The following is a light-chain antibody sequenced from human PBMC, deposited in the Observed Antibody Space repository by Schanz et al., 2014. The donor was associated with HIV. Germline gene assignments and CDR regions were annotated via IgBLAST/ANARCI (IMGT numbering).Light chain of an antibody. Sequence: QSVLTQPPSVSAAPGQKVTISCSGSSSNIGNNYVSWYQQLPGTAPKLLIYDNNERPSGIPDRFSGSKSGSSATLGITGLQTGDEADYYCAAWDNSLSAVVFGGGTKLTVL. CDR1: SSNIGNNY. V-gene: IGLV1-51*01. J-gene: IGLJ2*01. CDR2: DNN. CDR3: AAWDNSLSAVV.